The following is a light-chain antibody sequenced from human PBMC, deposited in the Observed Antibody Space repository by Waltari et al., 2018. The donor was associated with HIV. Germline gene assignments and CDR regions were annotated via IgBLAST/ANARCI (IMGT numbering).Light chain of an antibody. V-gene: IGLV2-14*03. CDR3: SSYTSNNNGV. J-gene: IGLJ3*02. Sequence: QSALTPPASVSGSPGQAITISSPGTSSDVGGYNLVSWYQQHPGNAPKFRFYDVSNRPSVLSIRFSASKSGNTASLTISGLQAEDEAIYYCSSYTSNNNGVFGGGTQLTVL. CDR1: SSDVGGYNL. CDR2: DVS.